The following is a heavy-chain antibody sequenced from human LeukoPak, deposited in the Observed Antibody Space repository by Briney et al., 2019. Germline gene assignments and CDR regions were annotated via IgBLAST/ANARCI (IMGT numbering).Heavy chain of an antibody. J-gene: IGHJ4*02. Sequence: GGSLRLSCAASGFTFSSYAMHWVRQAPGKGLEWVAVISYDGSNKYYADSVKGRFTISRDNSKNTLYLQMNSLRAEDTAVYYCARGPLIAAAGTWWGQGTLVTVSS. D-gene: IGHD6-13*01. CDR3: ARGPLIAAAGTW. CDR2: ISYDGSNK. V-gene: IGHV3-30*04. CDR1: GFTFSSYA.